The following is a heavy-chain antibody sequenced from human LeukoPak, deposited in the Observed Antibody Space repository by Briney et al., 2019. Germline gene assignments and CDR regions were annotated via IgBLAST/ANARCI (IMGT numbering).Heavy chain of an antibody. V-gene: IGHV4-34*01. J-gene: IGHJ5*02. Sequence: SETLSLTCAVYGGSFSGYYWSWIRQPPGKGLEWIGEINHNGSTNYNPSLKSRVTISVDTSKNQFSLKLSSVTAADTAVYYCARGRSGSYRTPILAAGWFDPWGQGTLVTVSS. D-gene: IGHD1-26*01. CDR1: GGSFSGYY. CDR2: INHNGST. CDR3: ARGRSGSYRTPILAAGWFDP.